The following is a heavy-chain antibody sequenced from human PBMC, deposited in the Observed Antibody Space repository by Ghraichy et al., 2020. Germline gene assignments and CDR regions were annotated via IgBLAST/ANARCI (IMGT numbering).Heavy chain of an antibody. Sequence: SQTLSLTCTVSGGSISSRTHYWGWIRQPPGKGLEWIGSVYYSGSTYQNPSLKSRVIISVDTSKNQFSLKLSSVTAADTAVYYCARQVVRPRHDFWGQGTLVTVSS. CDR3: ARQVVRPRHDF. CDR1: GGSISSRTHY. J-gene: IGHJ4*02. CDR2: VYYSGST. D-gene: IGHD2-15*01. V-gene: IGHV4-39*01.